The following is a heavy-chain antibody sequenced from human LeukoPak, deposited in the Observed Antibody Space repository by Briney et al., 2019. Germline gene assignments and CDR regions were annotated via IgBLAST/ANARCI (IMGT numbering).Heavy chain of an antibody. CDR3: ARWAYCSSTSCYGRYYYYYMDV. CDR1: GGSFSGYY. CDR2: INHSGST. D-gene: IGHD2-2*01. V-gene: IGHV4-34*01. J-gene: IGHJ6*03. Sequence: TPSETLSLTCAVYGGSFSGYYWSWIRQPPGKGLEWIGEINHSGSTNYNPSLKSRVTISVDTSKNQFSLKLSSVTAADTAVYYRARWAYCSSTSCYGRYYYYYMDVWGKGTTVTVSS.